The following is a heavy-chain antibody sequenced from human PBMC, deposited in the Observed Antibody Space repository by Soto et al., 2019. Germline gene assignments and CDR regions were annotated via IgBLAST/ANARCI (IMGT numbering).Heavy chain of an antibody. D-gene: IGHD3-9*01. CDR1: GYTFSGYY. Sequence: QVQLVQSGAEVKKPGASVKVSCKASGYTFSGYYVHWVRQAPGQGLESMGWFNPNNGGTDSVQKFQGRVTMTGDTSISIAYMELNRLTSDDTAIYFCRVTGVSKIDYWGQGTLVTVSS. CDR3: RVTGVSKIDY. J-gene: IGHJ4*02. CDR2: FNPNNGGT. V-gene: IGHV1-2*02.